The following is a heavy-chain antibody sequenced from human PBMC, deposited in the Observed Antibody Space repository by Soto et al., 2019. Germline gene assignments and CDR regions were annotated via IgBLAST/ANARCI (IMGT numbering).Heavy chain of an antibody. Sequence: PSETLSLTCTVSGGSISSNYWTWVRQPPGKGLEWIGYVYNSGSTNYNPSLKSRVTISEDTSKSQFSLKVNSMTAADTAVYYCARYRREAVAGYTLDNWGQGILVTVSS. CDR1: GGSISSNY. D-gene: IGHD6-13*01. CDR2: VYNSGST. J-gene: IGHJ4*02. CDR3: ARYRREAVAGYTLDN. V-gene: IGHV4-59*01.